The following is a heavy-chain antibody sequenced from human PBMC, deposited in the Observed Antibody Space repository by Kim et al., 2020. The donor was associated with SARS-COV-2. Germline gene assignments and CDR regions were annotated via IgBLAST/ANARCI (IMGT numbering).Heavy chain of an antibody. J-gene: IGHJ5*02. CDR2: ISSSGSTI. D-gene: IGHD6-13*01. V-gene: IGHV3-48*03. Sequence: GGSLRLSCAASGFTFSSYEMNWVRQAPGKGLEWVSYISSSGSTIYYADSVKGRFTISRDNAKNSLYLQMNSLRAEDTAVYYCARDTHWYSSSWYGGHAAYNWFDPWGQGTLVTVSS. CDR3: ARDTHWYSSSWYGGHAAYNWFDP. CDR1: GFTFSSYE.